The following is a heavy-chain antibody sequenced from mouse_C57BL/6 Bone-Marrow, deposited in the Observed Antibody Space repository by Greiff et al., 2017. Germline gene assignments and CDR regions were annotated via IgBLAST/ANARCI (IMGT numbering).Heavy chain of an antibody. CDR3: AREAY. CDR1: GYTFTSYG. J-gene: IGHJ2*01. Sequence: VQLQQSGAALARPGASVKLSCKASGYTFTSYGISWVKQRTGQGLEWIGEIFPRSGITYYNEKFKGQATLTADKSTSTAYMALRSLTSKDSAVDYCAREAYWGQGTTLTVSS. CDR2: IFPRSGIT. V-gene: IGHV1-81*01.